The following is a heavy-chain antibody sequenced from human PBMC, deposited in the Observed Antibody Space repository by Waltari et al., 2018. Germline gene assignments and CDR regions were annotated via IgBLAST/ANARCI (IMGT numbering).Heavy chain of an antibody. CDR3: VREDREYFFHMDV. Sequence: EVLLLETGGDVIQPGGSLSLSCAASGFSVSSHYMSWVRQAPGKGLEWVSVINAGGNVFYADSVEGRFTISRDNSRNTVYLEMNSLRVEDSAVYYCVREDREYFFHMDVWGSGTTVTVSS. CDR2: INAGGNV. CDR1: GFSVSSHY. J-gene: IGHJ6*03. V-gene: IGHV3-53*02. D-gene: IGHD3-3*01.